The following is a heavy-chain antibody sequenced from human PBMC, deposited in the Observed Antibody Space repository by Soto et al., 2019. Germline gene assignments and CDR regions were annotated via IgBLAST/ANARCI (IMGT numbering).Heavy chain of an antibody. CDR1: SGSVSNSY. Sequence: QVQLQESGPGLVKPSETLSLTCTVSSGSVSNSYWGWIRQPPGKGLEWVAYVYYSGSTNYNPSLGSRVTISVDKPKNQFSLKMTSVTGADTAVYYCARGRSHEWELLVQYFDYWGQGTLVTVSS. CDR3: ARGRSHEWELLVQYFDY. D-gene: IGHD1-26*01. V-gene: IGHV4-59*02. CDR2: VYYSGST. J-gene: IGHJ4*02.